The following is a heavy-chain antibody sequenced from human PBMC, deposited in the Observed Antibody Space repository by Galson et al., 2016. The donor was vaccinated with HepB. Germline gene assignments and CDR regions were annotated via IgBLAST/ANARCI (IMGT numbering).Heavy chain of an antibody. Sequence: SVKVSCKVSGATFNNYAISWVRQAPGQGLEWMGGIIPLFGTTHYAQRFQGRVTITADKSKSTAFMDLSGLTSDDTAVYYCAASPPTGTPPPRFDPWGQGTLVTVSS. V-gene: IGHV1-69*06. J-gene: IGHJ5*02. D-gene: IGHD1-7*01. CDR2: IIPLFGTT. CDR1: GATFNNYA. CDR3: AASPPTGTPPPRFDP.